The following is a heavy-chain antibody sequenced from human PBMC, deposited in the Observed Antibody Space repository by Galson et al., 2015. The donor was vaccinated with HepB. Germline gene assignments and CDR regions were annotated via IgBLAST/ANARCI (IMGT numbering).Heavy chain of an antibody. CDR3: ASDADSSGYSYVPQSPYYYYYYGMDV. V-gene: IGHV6-1*01. CDR1: GDRASSNRAA. D-gene: IGHD3-22*01. Sequence: CAISGDRASSNRAAWNWIKQSPSRGREGLGRTCYRSKWCNDYALAVKSRITINPDTSKNQFSLQLHSVTPEDTAVYYCASDADSSGYSYVPQSPYYYYYYGMDVWGQGTTVTVSS. J-gene: IGHJ6*02. CDR2: TCYRSKWCN.